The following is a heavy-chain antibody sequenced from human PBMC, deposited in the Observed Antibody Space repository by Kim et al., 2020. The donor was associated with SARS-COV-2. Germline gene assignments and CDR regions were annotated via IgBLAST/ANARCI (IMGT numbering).Heavy chain of an antibody. CDR2: ISYDGSNK. CDR3: ARDGGIVGSSSIDY. Sequence: GGSLRLSCAASGFTFSSYAMHWVRQAPGKGLEWVAVISYDGSNKYYADSVKGRFTISRDNSKNTLYLQMNSLRAEDTAVYYCARDGGIVGSSSIDYWGQG. J-gene: IGHJ4*02. D-gene: IGHD6-6*01. CDR1: GFTFSSYA. V-gene: IGHV3-30-3*01.